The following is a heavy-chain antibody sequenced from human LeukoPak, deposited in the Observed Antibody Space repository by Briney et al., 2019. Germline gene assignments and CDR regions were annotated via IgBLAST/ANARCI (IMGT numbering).Heavy chain of an antibody. CDR2: IVVGSGNT. CDR1: GFTFTSSA. V-gene: IGHV1-58*02. CDR3: AREEYGADGAFDI. D-gene: IGHD4-17*01. J-gene: IGHJ3*02. Sequence: GASVKVSCKASGFTFTSSAMQWVRQARGQRLEWIGWIVVGSGNTNYAQKFQERVTITRDMSTSTAYMELSSLRSEDTAVYYCAREEYGADGAFDIWGQGTMVTVSS.